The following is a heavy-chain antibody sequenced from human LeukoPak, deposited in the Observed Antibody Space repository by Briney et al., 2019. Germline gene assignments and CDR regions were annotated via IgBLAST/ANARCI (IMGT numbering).Heavy chain of an antibody. Sequence: GRSLRLSCAASGFTFSSYGIHWVRQAPGKGLEWVAVIWYDGSNKYYADSVKGRFTISRDNSKNTLYLQMNSLRAEDTAVYYCARRPGIAAAGRVYYGMDVWGQGPTVTVSS. CDR3: ARRPGIAAAGRVYYGMDV. CDR1: GFTFSSYG. CDR2: IWYDGSNK. V-gene: IGHV3-33*01. J-gene: IGHJ6*02. D-gene: IGHD6-13*01.